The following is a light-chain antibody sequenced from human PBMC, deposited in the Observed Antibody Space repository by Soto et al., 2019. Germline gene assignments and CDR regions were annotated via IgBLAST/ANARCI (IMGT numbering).Light chain of an antibody. CDR2: EVR. Sequence: QSVLTQPASVSGSPGQSITISCAGTMRDVGAYNLVSWYQQHPGRAPQLIIYEVRNRPSGISFRFSGSKSGNTASLTISGLRAEDEADYYCCSYAGSSIWVFGGGTKLTVL. J-gene: IGLJ3*02. CDR1: MRDVGAYNL. V-gene: IGLV2-23*02. CDR3: CSYAGSSIWV.